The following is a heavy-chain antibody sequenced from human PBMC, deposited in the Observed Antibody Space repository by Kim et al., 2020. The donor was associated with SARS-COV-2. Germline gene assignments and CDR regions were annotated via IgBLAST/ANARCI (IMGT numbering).Heavy chain of an antibody. J-gene: IGHJ4*02. D-gene: IGHD3-16*01. CDR3: GSESLGVD. CDR1: GGSISSSSYY. Sequence: SETLSLTCTVSGGSISSSSYYWGWIRQPPGKGLEWIGSIYYSGSTYYNPSLKSRVTISVDTSKNQFSLKLSSVTAADTAVYYCGSESLGVDWGQGTLVTVSS. V-gene: IGHV4-39*07. CDR2: IYYSGST.